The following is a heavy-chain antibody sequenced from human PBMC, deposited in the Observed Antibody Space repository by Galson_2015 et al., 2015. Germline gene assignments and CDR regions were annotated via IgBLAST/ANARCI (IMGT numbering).Heavy chain of an antibody. Sequence: TLSLTCAVSGGSISSGGYSWSWIRQPPGKGLEWIGYIYHSGSTYYNPSLKSRVTISVDTSKNQFSLKLSSVTAADTAVYYCARVTTLFHGYYYGSGSYRGWFDYWGQGTLVTVSS. CDR3: ARVTTLFHGYYYGSGSYRGWFDY. V-gene: IGHV4-30-2*01. CDR2: IYHSGST. J-gene: IGHJ4*02. CDR1: GGSISSGGYS. D-gene: IGHD3-10*01.